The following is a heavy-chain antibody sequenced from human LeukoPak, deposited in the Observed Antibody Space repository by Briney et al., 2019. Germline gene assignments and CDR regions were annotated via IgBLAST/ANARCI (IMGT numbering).Heavy chain of an antibody. Sequence: GGSLRLSCAASGFTFSTYAMSWVRQAPGKGLEWVSALGDSGYTTYYADFVKGRFTVSRDNAKDTLFLQMNTLRTEDTAVYYCARWSAVTGKWCFDLWGRGTLVTVSS. V-gene: IGHV3-23*01. CDR3: ARWSAVTGKWCFDL. J-gene: IGHJ2*01. CDR2: LGDSGYTT. CDR1: GFTFSTYA. D-gene: IGHD6-19*01.